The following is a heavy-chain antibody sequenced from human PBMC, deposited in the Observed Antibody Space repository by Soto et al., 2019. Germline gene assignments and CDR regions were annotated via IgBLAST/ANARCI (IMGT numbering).Heavy chain of an antibody. Sequence: PGGSMRLSCAASGFTFSSYALSWVRQAPGRGLECVSGISGSGGYTYYADSVKGRFTISRDNSKNMVSLQMDGLRSDDTAVYYCARDLLRNWFDPWGQGTLVTVPQ. CDR1: GFTFSSYA. CDR2: ISGSGGYT. CDR3: ARDLLRNWFDP. V-gene: IGHV3-23*01. J-gene: IGHJ5*02. D-gene: IGHD1-26*01.